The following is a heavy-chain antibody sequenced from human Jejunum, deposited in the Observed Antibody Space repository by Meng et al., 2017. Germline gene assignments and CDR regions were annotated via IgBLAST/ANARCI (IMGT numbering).Heavy chain of an antibody. CDR3: VRSSGWFYFDF. J-gene: IGHJ4*02. CDR2: IFYSGNP. CDR1: GGSISSSDYY. Sequence: GSLRLSCTVSGGSISSSDYYWGWIRQPPGKGLEWIGYIFYSGNPYYNPSLNSRVTISADKSTSTAYLQWSSLEASDTAMYYCVRSSGWFYFDFWGQGTLVTVSS. D-gene: IGHD6-19*01. V-gene: IGHV4-39*07.